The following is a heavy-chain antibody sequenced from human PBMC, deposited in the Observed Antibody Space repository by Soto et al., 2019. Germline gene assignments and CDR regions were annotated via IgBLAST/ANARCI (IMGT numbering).Heavy chain of an antibody. Sequence: EVQLIESGGGFIQPGGSLRLSCIASGCIFNTYEMNWVRQAPGKWLEWIAHISSDGQNIKYGDSVKGRFTSSRDNTKNSVFLQMNSLRVEDTATYYCAREGGYSREGESHLWGGGTLVTVSS. V-gene: IGHV3-48*03. CDR1: GCIFNTYE. D-gene: IGHD5-18*01. CDR2: ISSDGQNI. CDR3: AREGGYSREGESHL. J-gene: IGHJ4*02.